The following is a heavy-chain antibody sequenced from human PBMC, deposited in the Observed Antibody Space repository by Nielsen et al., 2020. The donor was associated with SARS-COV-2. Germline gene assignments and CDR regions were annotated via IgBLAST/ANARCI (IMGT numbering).Heavy chain of an antibody. J-gene: IGHJ3*02. CDR3: ARDPRWGDYDAFDI. V-gene: IGHV4-59*13. D-gene: IGHD2-21*01. CDR2: IYYSGST. Sequence: GSLRLSCTVSGGSISSYYWSWIRQPPGKGLEWIGYIYYSGSTNYNPSLKSRVTISVDTSKNQFSLKLSSVTAADTAVYYCARDPRWGDYDAFDIWGQGTMVTVSS. CDR1: GGSISSYY.